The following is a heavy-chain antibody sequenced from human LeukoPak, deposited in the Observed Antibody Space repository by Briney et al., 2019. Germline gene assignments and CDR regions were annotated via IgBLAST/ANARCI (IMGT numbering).Heavy chain of an antibody. V-gene: IGHV3-23*01. CDR2: XXXXGGST. CDR1: GFTFSSYA. Sequence: GGSLRLSCAASGFTFSSYAXXXVRQAPGKXXXXXXXXXXXGGSTYYADSVKGRFTXXXDNSKNTLYLQMNSLRAEDTAVYYCAKTVMDYYDSSGRYYFDYWGQGTLVTVSS. D-gene: IGHD3-22*01. J-gene: IGHJ4*02. CDR3: AKTVMDYYDSSGRYYFDY.